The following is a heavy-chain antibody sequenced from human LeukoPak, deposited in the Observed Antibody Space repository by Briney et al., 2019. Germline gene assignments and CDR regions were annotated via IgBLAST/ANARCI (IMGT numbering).Heavy chain of an antibody. J-gene: IGHJ4*02. V-gene: IGHV3-33*01. CDR1: GFTFSSYG. D-gene: IGHD6-6*01. Sequence: GGSLRLSCVASGFTFSSYGMHWVRQAPGKGLEWVAVIWYDGSNKYYADSVKGRFTISRDNSKNTLYLQMNSLRAEDTAVYYCARTYSSFFSFDYWGQGTLVTVSS. CDR2: IWYDGSNK. CDR3: ARTYSSFFSFDY.